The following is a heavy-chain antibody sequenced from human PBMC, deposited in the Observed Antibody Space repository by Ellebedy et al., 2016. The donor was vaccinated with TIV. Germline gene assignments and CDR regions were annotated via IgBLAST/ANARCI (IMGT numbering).Heavy chain of an antibody. Sequence: ASVKVSCKASGYNFTANYIHWVRQAPGQGLEWMGWINPDSGGTNFAQKFQDRVSMTRDTSVSTAYMELSRLESDDTAVYYCARVLRATSGMDVWGQGTTVTVS. D-gene: IGHD4/OR15-4a*01. CDR2: INPDSGGT. CDR3: ARVLRATSGMDV. CDR1: GYNFTANY. V-gene: IGHV1-2*02. J-gene: IGHJ6*02.